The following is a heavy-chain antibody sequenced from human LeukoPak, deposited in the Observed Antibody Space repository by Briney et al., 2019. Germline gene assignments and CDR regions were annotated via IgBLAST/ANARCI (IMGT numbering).Heavy chain of an antibody. J-gene: IGHJ3*02. Sequence: TSETLSLTCAVYGGSFSGYYWSWIRQPPGKGLEWIGEINHSGCTNYNPSLKSRVTISVDTSKNQFSLKLSSVTAADTAVYYCARRRTSGWHLPRDAFDIWGQGTMVTVSS. CDR1: GGSFSGYY. D-gene: IGHD3-3*02. CDR2: INHSGCT. V-gene: IGHV4-34*01. CDR3: ARRRTSGWHLPRDAFDI.